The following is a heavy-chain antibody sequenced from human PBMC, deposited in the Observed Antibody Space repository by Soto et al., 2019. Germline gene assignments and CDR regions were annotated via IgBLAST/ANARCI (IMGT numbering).Heavy chain of an antibody. D-gene: IGHD6-6*01. CDR1: TCGS. J-gene: IGHJ4*02. V-gene: IGHV6-1*01. CDR3: VRGYSSSFDY. CDR2: TYYRSKWTN. Sequence: TCGSWNWIRQSQSRGLEWLGRTYYRSKWTNDYAVSVKSRITINPDTSKNQFSLQLSSVTPEDTAMYYCVRGYSSSFDYWGQGTLVTVSS.